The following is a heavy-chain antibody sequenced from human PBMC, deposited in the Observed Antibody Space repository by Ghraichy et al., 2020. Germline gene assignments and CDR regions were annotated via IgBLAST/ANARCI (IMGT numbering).Heavy chain of an antibody. V-gene: IGHV4-34*01. CDR1: GGSFSGYY. Sequence: SETLSLTCAVYGGSFSGYYWSWIRQPPGKGLEWIGEINHSGSTNYNPSLKSRVTISVDTSKNQFSLKLSSVTAADTAVYYCARRRGYSYGVIDYWGQGTLVTVSS. J-gene: IGHJ4*02. D-gene: IGHD5-18*01. CDR3: ARRRGYSYGVIDY. CDR2: INHSGST.